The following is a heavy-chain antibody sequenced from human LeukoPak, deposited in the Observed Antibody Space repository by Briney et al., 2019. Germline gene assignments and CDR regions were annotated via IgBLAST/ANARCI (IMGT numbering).Heavy chain of an antibody. V-gene: IGHV3-7*01. Sequence: HPGGSLRLSCAASGFTFSTYWMKWVRQAPGKGLEWVASIKEDGSDKYYVDSVKGRFSISRDNAKNSLYLQMNSLRTEDTAVYYCAEGGHYNFDYWGQGTLVTVSS. D-gene: IGHD4-11*01. J-gene: IGHJ4*02. CDR1: GFTFSTYW. CDR3: AEGGHYNFDY. CDR2: IKEDGSDK.